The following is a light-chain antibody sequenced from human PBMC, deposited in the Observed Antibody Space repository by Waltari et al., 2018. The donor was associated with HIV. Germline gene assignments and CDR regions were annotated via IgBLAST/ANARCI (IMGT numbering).Light chain of an antibody. CDR2: FDD. V-gene: IGLV1-36*01. CDR3: AAWDDNLKAML. J-gene: IGLJ3*02. CDR1: RSNIGKNA. Sequence: QSALTQPPSVSAAPRQRVTLSCSRTRSNIGKNAVNWYRQFPATTPTLLLYFDDLLSSGFSDRFSASKSDTSASLAISVLQSEDEADYYCAAWDDNLKAMLFGGGTRLTVL.